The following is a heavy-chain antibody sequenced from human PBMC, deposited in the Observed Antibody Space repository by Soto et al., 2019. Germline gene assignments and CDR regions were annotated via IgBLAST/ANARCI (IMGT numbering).Heavy chain of an antibody. CDR1: GGSISSYY. CDR3: ARDGGVTTGLDY. V-gene: IGHV4-59*01. J-gene: IGHJ4*02. Sequence: QVQLQESGPGLVKPSETLSLTCTVSGGSISSYYWSWIRQPPGKGLEWIGYIYYSGSTNYNPSLKSRVTISVETSKSQFSLKLSSVTAADTAVYYCARDGGVTTGLDYWGQGTLVTVSS. D-gene: IGHD4-17*01. CDR2: IYYSGST.